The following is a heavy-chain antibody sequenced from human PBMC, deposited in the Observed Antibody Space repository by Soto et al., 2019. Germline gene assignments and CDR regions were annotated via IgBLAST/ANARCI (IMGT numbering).Heavy chain of an antibody. CDR2: IYYSGST. J-gene: IGHJ4*02. CDR3: ARHSSDYGDYGTSPIFDY. CDR1: GGSISSYY. V-gene: IGHV4-59*08. D-gene: IGHD4-17*01. Sequence: QVQLQESGPGLVKPSETLSLTCTVSGGSISSYYWSWIRQPPGKGLEWIGYIYYSGSTNYNPSLKSRVTISVDTSKNQFSLKRSSVTAADTAVYYCARHSSDYGDYGTSPIFDYWGQGTLVTVSS.